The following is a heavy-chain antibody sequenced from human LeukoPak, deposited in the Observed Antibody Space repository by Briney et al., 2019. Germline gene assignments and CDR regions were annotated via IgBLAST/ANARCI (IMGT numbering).Heavy chain of an antibody. D-gene: IGHD2/OR15-2a*01. Sequence: GGSLRLSCAASGFTFSNYWMSWVRQAPGKGLEWVANINQDESEKYYVDSVKGRFTISRDNAKNSLYLQMNSLRAEDTAVYYCARVRVSPYYGMDIWGQGTTVTVSS. J-gene: IGHJ6*02. CDR3: ARVRVSPYYGMDI. V-gene: IGHV3-7*05. CDR2: INQDESEK. CDR1: GFTFSNYW.